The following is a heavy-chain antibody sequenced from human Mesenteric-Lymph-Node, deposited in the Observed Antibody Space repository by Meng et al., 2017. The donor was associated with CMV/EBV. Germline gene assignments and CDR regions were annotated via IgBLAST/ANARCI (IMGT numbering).Heavy chain of an antibody. J-gene: IGHJ6*02. V-gene: IGHV3-21*01. CDR3: ARVYDMEFAVPATYYYYYGMDV. D-gene: IGHD2-2*01. CDR1: GFTFDDYG. CDR2: ISSSSSYR. Sequence: GGSLRLSCAASGFTFDDYGMSWVRQAPGKGLEWVSFISSSSSYRYYADSVKGRFTISRDNAKNSLYLQMNSLRAEETAVYYCARVYDMEFAVPATYYYYYGMDVWGQGTTVTVSS.